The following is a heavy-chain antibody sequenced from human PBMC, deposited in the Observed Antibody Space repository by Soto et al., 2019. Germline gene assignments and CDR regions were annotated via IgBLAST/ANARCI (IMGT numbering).Heavy chain of an antibody. D-gene: IGHD6-19*01. V-gene: IGHV1-69*02. CDR2: IIPILGIA. CDR3: ARIPKGSGWYENYFDY. CDR1: GGTFSSYT. Sequence: GASVKVSCKASGGTFSSYTISWVRQAPGQGLEWMGRIIPILGIANCAQKFQGRVTITADKSTSTAYMELSSLRSEDTAVYYCARIPKGSGWYENYFDYWGQGTLVTVSS. J-gene: IGHJ4*02.